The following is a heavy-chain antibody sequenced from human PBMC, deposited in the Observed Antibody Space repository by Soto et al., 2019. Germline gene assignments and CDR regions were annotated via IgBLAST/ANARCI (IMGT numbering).Heavy chain of an antibody. CDR1: GGSISSYY. CDR2: IYYSGST. J-gene: IGHJ4*02. D-gene: IGHD6-13*01. Sequence: SETLSLTCTVSGGSISSYYWSWIRQPPGKGLEWIGYIYYSGSTNYNPSLKGRVTISVDTSKNQFSLKLSSVTAADTAVYYCARIAEKPAYYFDYWGQGTLVTVSS. V-gene: IGHV4-59*01. CDR3: ARIAEKPAYYFDY.